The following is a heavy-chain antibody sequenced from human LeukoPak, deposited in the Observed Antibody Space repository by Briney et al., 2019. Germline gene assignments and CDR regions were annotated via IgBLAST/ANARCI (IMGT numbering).Heavy chain of an antibody. Sequence: GGSLRLSCAASGFTFSSYAMHWVRQAPGKGLEWVAVISYDGSNKYYADSVKGRFTISRDNAKNSLYLQMNSLRAEDTAIYYCARDPYNGNYGDSYYYYMDVWGKGTTVTISS. CDR2: ISYDGSNK. CDR1: GFTFSSYA. D-gene: IGHD1-26*01. CDR3: ARDPYNGNYGDSYYYYMDV. V-gene: IGHV3-30*04. J-gene: IGHJ6*03.